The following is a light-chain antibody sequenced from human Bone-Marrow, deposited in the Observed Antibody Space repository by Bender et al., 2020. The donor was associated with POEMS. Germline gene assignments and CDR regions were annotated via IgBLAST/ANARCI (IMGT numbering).Light chain of an antibody. V-gene: IGLV3-21*01. J-gene: IGLJ2*01. CDR1: NIGSQS. CDR3: QSADSSGAYPVV. Sequence: SYVLTQPPSLSVAPGKTARITCGANNIGSQSVHWHQQKPGQAPILVIFYDSDRPSGIPERFSGSSSGTTVTLTISGVQTEDEADYYCQSADSSGAYPVVFGGGTKLTVL. CDR2: YDS.